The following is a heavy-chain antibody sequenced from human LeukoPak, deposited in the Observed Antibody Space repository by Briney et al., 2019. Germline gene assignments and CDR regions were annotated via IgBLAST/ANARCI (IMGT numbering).Heavy chain of an antibody. J-gene: IGHJ4*02. D-gene: IGHD5-18*01. CDR1: GGTFSSYA. Sequence: ASVKVSCKASGGTFSSYAISWVRQAPGQGLEWMGGIIPIFGTANYAQKFQGRVTITADESTSAAYMELSSLRSEDTAVYYCARGRGYSYGSFDYWGQGTLVTVSS. CDR2: IIPIFGTA. CDR3: ARGRGYSYGSFDY. V-gene: IGHV1-69*13.